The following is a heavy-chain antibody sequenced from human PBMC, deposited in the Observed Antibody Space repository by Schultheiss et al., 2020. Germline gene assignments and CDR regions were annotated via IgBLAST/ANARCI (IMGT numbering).Heavy chain of an antibody. CDR1: GFTFSSYA. V-gene: IGHV3-30-3*01. CDR2: ISYDGSNK. J-gene: IGHJ4*02. CDR3: ARDHRIDY. Sequence: GGSLRLSCAASGFTFSSYAMHWVRQAPGKGLEWVAVISYDGSNKYYADSVKGRFTISRDNSKNTLYLQMNSLRAEDTAVYYCARDHRIDYWGQGTLVTVSS.